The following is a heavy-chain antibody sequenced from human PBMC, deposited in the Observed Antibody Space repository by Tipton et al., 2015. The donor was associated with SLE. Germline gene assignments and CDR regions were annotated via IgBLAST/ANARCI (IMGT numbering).Heavy chain of an antibody. Sequence: TLSLTCAVYGGSFSGYYWSWIRQPPGKGLEWIGEINHSGSTNYNPSLKSRVTISVDTSKNQFSLKLSSVTAADTAVYYCARGRDRHLFDPWGQGTLVTVSS. CDR1: GGSFSGYY. CDR3: ARGRDRHLFDP. CDR2: INHSGST. J-gene: IGHJ5*02. V-gene: IGHV4-34*01. D-gene: IGHD3-16*02.